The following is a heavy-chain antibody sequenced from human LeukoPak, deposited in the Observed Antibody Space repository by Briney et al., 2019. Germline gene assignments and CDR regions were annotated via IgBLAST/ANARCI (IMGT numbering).Heavy chain of an antibody. CDR2: VRYSGKT. CDR1: GGSISSTSSY. D-gene: IGHD3-22*01. J-gene: IGHJ4*02. CDR3: ARHYYDSSGLAYYFDY. V-gene: IGHV4-39*01. Sequence: SETLSLTCTVSGGSISSTSSYWGWIRQPPGKGLEWIGRVRYSGKTYYNPSLKSRVTMSLDTSENQFSLRLTSVTAADTAVYSCARHYYDSSGLAYYFDYWGQGTLVTVSS.